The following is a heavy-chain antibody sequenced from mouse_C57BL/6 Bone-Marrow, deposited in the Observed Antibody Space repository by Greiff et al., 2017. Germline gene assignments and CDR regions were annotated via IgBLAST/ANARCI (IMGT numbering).Heavy chain of an antibody. CDR2: ISSGGSYT. V-gene: IGHV5-6*01. CDR3: ARQGIYYYGSSDDWCAY. CDR1: GFTFSSYG. D-gene: IGHD1-1*01. Sequence: EVQLVESGGDLVKPGGSLKLSCAASGFTFSSYGMSWVRQTPDKRLEWVATISSGGSYTYYPDSVKGRFTISRDNAKNTLYLQMSSLKSEDTAMYYCARQGIYYYGSSDDWCAYWGQGTLVTVSA. J-gene: IGHJ3*01.